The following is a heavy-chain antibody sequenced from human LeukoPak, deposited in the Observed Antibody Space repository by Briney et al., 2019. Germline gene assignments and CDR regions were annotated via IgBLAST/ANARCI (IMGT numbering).Heavy chain of an antibody. J-gene: IGHJ3*02. D-gene: IGHD3-3*01. CDR3: AGEFYDFWSGTPFAAFDI. Sequence: SETLSLTCAVYGGSFSGYYWSWIRQPPGKGLEWIGYIYYSGSTNYNPSLKSRVTISVDTSKNQFSLKLSSVTAADTAVYYCAGEFYDFWSGTPFAAFDIWGQGTMVTVSS. CDR2: IYYSGST. CDR1: GGSFSGYY. V-gene: IGHV4-59*01.